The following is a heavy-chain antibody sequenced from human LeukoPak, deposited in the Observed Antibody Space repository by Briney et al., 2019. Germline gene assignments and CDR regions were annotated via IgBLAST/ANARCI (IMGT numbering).Heavy chain of an antibody. V-gene: IGHV3-48*01. CDR1: SFTFPTFN. CDR3: VRSYYYYMDV. J-gene: IGHJ6*03. CDR2: ISSDSTTI. Sequence: PGGSLRLSCAASSFTFPTFNMNWVRQAPGKGLEWVSHISSDSTTISYADSVKGRFTISRDNAKTSLYLQMNSLKADDTAVYYCVRSYYYYMDVWGQGTTVTVSS.